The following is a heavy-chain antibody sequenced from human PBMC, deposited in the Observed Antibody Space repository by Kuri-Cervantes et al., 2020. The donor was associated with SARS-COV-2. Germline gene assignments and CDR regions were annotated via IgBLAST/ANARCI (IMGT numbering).Heavy chain of an antibody. J-gene: IGHJ6*02. CDR3: ARERYYSGHYGMDV. CDR2: IGSSSSII. Sequence: GESLKISCTASGLAFSNYVMSWVRQAPGKGLEWVSYIGSSSSIIYYADSMKGRFTISRDNAKNSLSLQMNSLRAEDTAVYYCARERYYSGHYGMDVWGQGTTVTVSS. CDR1: GLAFSNYV. D-gene: IGHD3-10*01. V-gene: IGHV3-48*01.